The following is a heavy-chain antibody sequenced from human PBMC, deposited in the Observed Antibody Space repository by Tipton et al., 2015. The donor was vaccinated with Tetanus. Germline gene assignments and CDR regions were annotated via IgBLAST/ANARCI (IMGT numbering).Heavy chain of an antibody. Sequence: SLRLSCAASGFNFSVYGMHWVRQAPGKGLEWVAVVWYGGSHTYYADAVKGRFTVSRDNSKDTVFLQMNSLRDEDTAVYFCARVIRRSMIGYGVFDSWGQGTLVAVSS. V-gene: IGHV3-33*01. CDR1: GFNFSVYG. CDR3: ARVIRRSMIGYGVFDS. J-gene: IGHJ4*02. D-gene: IGHD4-17*01. CDR2: VWYGGSHT.